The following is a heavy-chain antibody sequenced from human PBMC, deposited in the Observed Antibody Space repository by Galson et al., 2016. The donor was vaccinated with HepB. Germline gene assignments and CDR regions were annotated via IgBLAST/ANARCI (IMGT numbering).Heavy chain of an antibody. D-gene: IGHD2-8*02. CDR2: LYYSGAT. Sequence: SETLSLTCTVSGGSINSYYWSWIRQSPGTGLEWVGYLYYSGATNYNPSLQSRVTISRDTSKQQFSLRLTSVTAADTAVYYCAGGDTGGLDYWGHGSLVTVSS. V-gene: IGHV4-59*01. CDR3: AGGDTGGLDY. J-gene: IGHJ4*01. CDR1: GGSINSYY.